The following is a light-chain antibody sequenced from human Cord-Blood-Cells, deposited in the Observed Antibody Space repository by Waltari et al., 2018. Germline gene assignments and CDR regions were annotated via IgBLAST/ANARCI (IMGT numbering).Light chain of an antibody. CDR1: KSVSSSY. J-gene: IGKJ1*01. Sequence: DIVLTQSPATLSLSPGERATLSCGARKSVSSSYLAWYQQKPGLAPRLLIYDASSRATGIPDRFSGSGSGTDFTLTISRLEPEDFAVYYCQQYGSSPTFGQGTKVEIK. CDR3: QQYGSSPT. V-gene: IGKV3D-20*01. CDR2: DAS.